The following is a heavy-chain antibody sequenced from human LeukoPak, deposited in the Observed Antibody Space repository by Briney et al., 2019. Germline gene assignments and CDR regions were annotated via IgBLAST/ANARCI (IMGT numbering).Heavy chain of an antibody. J-gene: IGHJ1*01. D-gene: IGHD2-15*01. CDR2: IYLSGNT. V-gene: IGHV4-30-4*01. CDR1: GGSINSGDSC. CDR3: ARGPGYCSGDSCYSDPFNS. Sequence: SETLALTCTVSGGSINSGDSCWSWVRQPPGKGLEWIGYIYLSGNTYYHPSLKSRVSISLETSKNQFSLNLSSVTDADTALYYCARGPGYCSGDSCYSDPFNSWGQGTLVIVSS.